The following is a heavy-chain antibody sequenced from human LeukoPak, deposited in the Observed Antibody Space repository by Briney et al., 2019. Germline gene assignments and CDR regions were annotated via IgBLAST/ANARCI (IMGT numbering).Heavy chain of an antibody. CDR2: IISSSSTI. D-gene: IGHD3-10*01. V-gene: IGHV3-48*01. Sequence: GGSLRLSCAASGFTFSSHSMNWVRQAPGKGLEWVSYIISSSSTIYYADSVKGRFTISRGNAKNSLYLQMNSLRADDTAVYYCARAVGHGSGSPRMDVCGNGTTVTVSS. J-gene: IGHJ6*04. CDR1: GFTFSSHS. CDR3: ARAVGHGSGSPRMDV.